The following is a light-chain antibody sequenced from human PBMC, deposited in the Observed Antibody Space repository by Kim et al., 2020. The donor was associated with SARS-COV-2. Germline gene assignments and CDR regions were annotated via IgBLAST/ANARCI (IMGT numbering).Light chain of an antibody. CDR1: IADIGDYNY. CDR3: CAYAARWV. CDR2: DVN. V-gene: IGLV2-11*01. J-gene: IGLJ3*02. Sequence: SPGQASTLSCTGIIADIGDYNYGAWYQHHPGKAPKRIIYDVNKWPSGVPHRFSGSKSGTTASLTISGLQAEDEADYYCCAYAARWVFGGGTQLTVL.